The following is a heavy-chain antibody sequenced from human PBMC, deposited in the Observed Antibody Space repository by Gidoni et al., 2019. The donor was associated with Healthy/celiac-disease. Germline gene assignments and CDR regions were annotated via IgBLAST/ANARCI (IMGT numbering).Heavy chain of an antibody. Sequence: EVQLLESGGGLVQPGGSLRLSCAASGFTFSSYAMSWVRQAPGKGLEWVSAISGSGGSTYYADSVKGRFTISRDNSKNTLYLQMNSLRAEDTAVYYCAKDWFASGIAVAGPPDAFDIWGQGTMVTVSS. V-gene: IGHV3-23*01. CDR2: ISGSGGST. CDR3: AKDWFASGIAVAGPPDAFDI. D-gene: IGHD6-19*01. J-gene: IGHJ3*02. CDR1: GFTFSSYA.